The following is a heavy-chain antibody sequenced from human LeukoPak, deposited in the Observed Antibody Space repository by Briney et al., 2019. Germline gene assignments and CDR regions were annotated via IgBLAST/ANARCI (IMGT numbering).Heavy chain of an antibody. V-gene: IGHV3-11*01. Sequence: GVSLRLSCAASGFTFSSYPMSWIRHAPGKGLEWFLYISSSGSTIYYADSVKGRFTISRDNAKNSLYMQMNSLRAEDTAVYYCATSTCSLSPQYDYWGQGTLVTVSS. D-gene: IGHD6-6*01. CDR3: ATSTCSLSPQYDY. J-gene: IGHJ4*02. CDR1: GFTFSSYP. CDR2: ISSSGSTI.